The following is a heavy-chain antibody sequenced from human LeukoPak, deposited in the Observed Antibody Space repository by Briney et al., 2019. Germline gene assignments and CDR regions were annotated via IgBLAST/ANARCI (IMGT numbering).Heavy chain of an antibody. D-gene: IGHD6-13*01. J-gene: IGHJ6*04. CDR2: IYYSGST. CDR1: GGSFSGYY. Sequence: SETLSLTCAVYGGSFSGYYWSWIRQPPGKGLEWIGYIYYSGSTNYNPSLKSRVTISVDTSKNQFSLKLSSVTAADTAVYYCARDTYSSSWYNGMDVWGKGTAVTVSS. CDR3: ARDTYSSSWYNGMDV. V-gene: IGHV4-59*01.